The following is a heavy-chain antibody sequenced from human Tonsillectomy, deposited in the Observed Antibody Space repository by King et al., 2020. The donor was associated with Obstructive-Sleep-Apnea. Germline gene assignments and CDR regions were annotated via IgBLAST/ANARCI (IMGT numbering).Heavy chain of an antibody. Sequence: VQLQQWGVGLLKSSETLSLTCAVYGGCFSDYYWSWSRHSPGHGLEWFGENNHDASTTYNSYLKSRVNISLYTSKNQFSLKVNYVTAADTAVYYCARGDPLVVNSPDYFDYWGQGTLVTVSS. D-gene: IGHD3-22*01. J-gene: IGHJ4*02. CDR1: GGCFSDYY. V-gene: IGHV4-34*01. CDR2: NNHDAST. CDR3: ARGDPLVVNSPDYFDY.